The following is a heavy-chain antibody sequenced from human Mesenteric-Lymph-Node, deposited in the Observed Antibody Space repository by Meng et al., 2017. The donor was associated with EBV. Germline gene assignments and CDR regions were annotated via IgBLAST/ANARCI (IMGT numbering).Heavy chain of an antibody. J-gene: IGHJ4*02. V-gene: IGHV1-18*01. CDR2: ISGYNGNA. Sequence: QVQLVQSGSELKNPGASMKFACKASGYTCTTYGITWVRQAPGQGLEWMGWISGYNGNANYAQKLQGRVTMTTDTSTSTVHMELRSLRSDDTAVYYCARGYTGYAFLDYWGQGILVTVSS. D-gene: IGHD5-12*01. CDR1: GYTCTTYG. CDR3: ARGYTGYAFLDY.